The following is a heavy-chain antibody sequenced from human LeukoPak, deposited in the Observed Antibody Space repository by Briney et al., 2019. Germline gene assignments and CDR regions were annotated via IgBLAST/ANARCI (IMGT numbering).Heavy chain of an antibody. Sequence: SETLSLTCAVYGGSFSGYYWSWIRQPPGKGLEWIGEINHSGSTNYNPSLKSRVTISVDTSKNQFSLKLSSVTAADTAVYYCVRDAAHYMDVWGKGITVTVS. D-gene: IGHD6-6*01. J-gene: IGHJ6*03. CDR1: GGSFSGYY. V-gene: IGHV4-34*01. CDR2: INHSGST. CDR3: VRDAAHYMDV.